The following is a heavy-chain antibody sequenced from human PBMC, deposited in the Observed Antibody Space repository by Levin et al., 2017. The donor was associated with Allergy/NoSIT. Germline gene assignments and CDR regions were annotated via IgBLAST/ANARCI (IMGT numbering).Heavy chain of an antibody. V-gene: IGHV1-69*06. CDR1: GGTFSSYA. Sequence: ASVKVSCKASGGTFSSYAISWVRQAPGQGLEWMGGIIPIFGTANYAQKFQGRVTITADKSTSTAYMELSSLRSEDTAVYYCARDLIAAAGTGYNWFDPWGQGTLVTVSS. CDR3: ARDLIAAAGTGYNWFDP. D-gene: IGHD6-13*01. CDR2: IIPIFGTA. J-gene: IGHJ5*02.